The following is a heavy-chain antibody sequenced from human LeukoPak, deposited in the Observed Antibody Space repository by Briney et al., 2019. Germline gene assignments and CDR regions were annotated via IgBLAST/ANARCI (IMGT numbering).Heavy chain of an antibody. CDR3: VSSRSRNDPFDI. D-gene: IGHD2-15*01. CDR1: GFTFSSYW. CDR2: ISNDGIST. J-gene: IGHJ3*02. Sequence: QPGGSLRLSCTASGFTFSSYWMHWVRQAPGKGLVWVSRISNDGISTNYADPVGGRFTISRDNARNTLYLQMHSLRAEDTAVYYCVSSRSRNDPFDIWGQGTMVTASS. V-gene: IGHV3-74*01.